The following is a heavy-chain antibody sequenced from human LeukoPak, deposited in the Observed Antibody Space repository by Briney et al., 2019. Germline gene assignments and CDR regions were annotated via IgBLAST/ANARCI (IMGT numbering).Heavy chain of an antibody. CDR2: ISWNSGSI. CDR1: GFTFDDYA. Sequence: GGSLRLSCAASGFTFDDYAMHWVRQAPGKGLEWVSGISWNSGSIGYADSVKGRFTISRDNAKNSLYLQMNSLRDEDTAVYYCASGLSTGGGWIGRTKIEPNYYYYYGMDVWGQGTTVTVSS. D-gene: IGHD3-3*01. V-gene: IGHV3-9*01. J-gene: IGHJ6*02. CDR3: ASGLSTGGGWIGRTKIEPNYYYYYGMDV.